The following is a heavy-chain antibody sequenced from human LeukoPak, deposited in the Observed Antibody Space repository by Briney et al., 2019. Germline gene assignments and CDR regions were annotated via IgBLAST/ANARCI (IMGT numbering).Heavy chain of an antibody. J-gene: IGHJ4*02. V-gene: IGHV1-69*02. D-gene: IGHD1-20*01. CDR2: IIPILGIA. CDR3: ARKSNWNYFDY. CDR1: GYTLTELS. Sequence: GASVKVSCKVSGYTLTELSMHWVRQAPGKGLEWMGRIIPILGIANYAQKFQGRVTITADESTSTAYMELSSLRSEDTAVYYCARKSNWNYFDYWGQGTLVTVSS.